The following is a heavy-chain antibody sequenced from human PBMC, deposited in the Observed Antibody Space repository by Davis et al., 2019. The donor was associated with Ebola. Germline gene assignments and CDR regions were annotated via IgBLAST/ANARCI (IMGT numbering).Heavy chain of an antibody. D-gene: IGHD1-26*01. CDR1: GFTFSSYR. J-gene: IGHJ4*02. CDR2: LSSGGTYI. Sequence: GGSLRLSCAASGFTFSSYRMNWVRQAPGKGLEWVSSLSSGGTYIYYADSVQGRFTISRDNPKNSLYLQMNSLRAEDTAVYYCARGGGTYGNYFFDYWGRGTLVTVSS. CDR3: ARGGGTYGNYFFDY. V-gene: IGHV3-21*01.